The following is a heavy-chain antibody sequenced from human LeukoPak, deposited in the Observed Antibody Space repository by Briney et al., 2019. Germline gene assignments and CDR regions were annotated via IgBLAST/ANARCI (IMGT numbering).Heavy chain of an antibody. J-gene: IGHJ4*02. D-gene: IGHD3-16*01. CDR2: IYTSGST. Sequence: SETLSLTCTVSGGSISRSYSISDYYWTWIRQPPGKGLEWIGRIYTSGSTNYNPSLKSRVTMSVDTSKNQFSLKLSSVTAADTAVYYCAGGAVRSSHPYDYWGQGTLVTVSS. CDR3: AGGAVRSSHPYDY. CDR1: GGSISRSYSISDYY. V-gene: IGHV4-4*07.